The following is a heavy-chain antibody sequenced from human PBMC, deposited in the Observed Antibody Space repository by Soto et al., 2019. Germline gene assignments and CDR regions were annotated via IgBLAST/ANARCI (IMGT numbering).Heavy chain of an antibody. Sequence: ASETLSLTCTVSGGSISSSSYSWSWIRQPPGKGLEWIGYIYHSGSTYYNPSLKSRVTISVDRSKNQFSLKLSSVTAADTAVYYCASSYFTVTTMDYWGQGTLVTVSS. V-gene: IGHV4-30-2*01. CDR1: GGSISSSSYS. CDR2: IYHSGST. J-gene: IGHJ4*02. D-gene: IGHD4-17*01. CDR3: ASSYFTVTTMDY.